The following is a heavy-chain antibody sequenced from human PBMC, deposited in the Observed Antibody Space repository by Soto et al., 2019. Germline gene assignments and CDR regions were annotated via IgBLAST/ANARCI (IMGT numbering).Heavy chain of an antibody. CDR3: APLSVSLSGPYGIHV. CDR1: GYSVRSSDYY. Sequence: QLHLQESGPGLVKPSETLSLTCSVSGYSVRSSDYYWAWIRQPPGKGLEWIGSMFYRGLTYYNPSLKSRVTLSVDTSKNQFSVRLNSVTAADTAVYYCAPLSVSLSGPYGIHVWGQGTTVTVSS. V-gene: IGHV4-39*01. CDR2: MFYRGLT. J-gene: IGHJ6*02. D-gene: IGHD2-15*01.